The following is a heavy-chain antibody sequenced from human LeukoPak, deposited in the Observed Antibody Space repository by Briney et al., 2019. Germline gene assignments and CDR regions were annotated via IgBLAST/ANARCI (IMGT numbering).Heavy chain of an antibody. J-gene: IGHJ4*02. V-gene: IGHV4-34*01. D-gene: IGHD6-13*01. CDR3: ARAPCSSCGFDY. CDR1: GGSFSGYY. Sequence: SETLSLTCAVYGGSFSGYYWNWIRQPPGKGLEWIGEINHSGSTNYKSSLKSRVTISVDTSKNQFSLELTSMTAADTAVYSCARAPCSSCGFDYWGQGTLVTVSS. CDR2: INHSGST.